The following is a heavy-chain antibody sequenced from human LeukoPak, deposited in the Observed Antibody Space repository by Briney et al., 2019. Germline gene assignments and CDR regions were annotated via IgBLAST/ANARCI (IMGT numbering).Heavy chain of an antibody. CDR1: GGSISSGDYY. Sequence: PSQTLSLTCTVSGGSISSGDYYWGWIRQPPGKGLEWIGYIYYSGSTYYNPSLKSRVTISVDTSKNQFSLKLSSVTAADTAVYYCARAGIVVVPLDYWGQGTLVTVSS. V-gene: IGHV4-30-4*08. D-gene: IGHD2-2*01. CDR3: ARAGIVVVPLDY. J-gene: IGHJ4*02. CDR2: IYYSGST.